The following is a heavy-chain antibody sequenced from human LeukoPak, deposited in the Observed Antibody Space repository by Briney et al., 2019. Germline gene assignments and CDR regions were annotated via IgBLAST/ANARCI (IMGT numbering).Heavy chain of an antibody. Sequence: GASVKVSCKASGYTFTNFAIHWGRLAPGQSLEWMGWINADNGYTKYFQKFQGRVTFTRDTSANIAYMELSSLGSEDTAVYYCARVTSDCANANAFKGYFDYWGKGTPFPVSS. D-gene: IGHD2-8*01. CDR3: ARVTSDCANANAFKGYFDY. J-gene: IGHJ4*01. V-gene: IGHV1-3*01. CDR1: GYTFTNFA. CDR2: INADNGYT.